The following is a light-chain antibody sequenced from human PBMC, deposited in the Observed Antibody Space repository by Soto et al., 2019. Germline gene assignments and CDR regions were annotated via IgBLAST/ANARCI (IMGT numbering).Light chain of an antibody. Sequence: QSVLTQPPSVSGAPGQRVTISCTGSSSDIGAGYHVHWYQQLPGTAPKLLIYGNNNRPSEVPDRFSGSKSGTSASLAITGLQAEDEADYYCQSYDSSLSGSVFGGGTKLTVL. V-gene: IGLV1-40*01. CDR2: GNN. J-gene: IGLJ3*02. CDR1: SSDIGAGYH. CDR3: QSYDSSLSGSV.